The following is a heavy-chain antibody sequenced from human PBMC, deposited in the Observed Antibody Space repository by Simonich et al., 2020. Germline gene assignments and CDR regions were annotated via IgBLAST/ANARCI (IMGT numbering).Heavy chain of an antibody. V-gene: IGHV3-15*01. Sequence: EVQLVESGGGLVQPGRSLRLSCTASGFTFGDYAMSWVRQAPGKGLEWVGRIKSKTDCGTTDYAAPVKGRFTISRDDSKNTLYLQMNSLKTEDTAVYYCARDGLGIGYFDYWGQGTLVTVSS. CDR1: GFTFGDYA. D-gene: IGHD3-16*01. CDR2: IKSKTDCGTT. J-gene: IGHJ4*02. CDR3: ARDGLGIGYFDY.